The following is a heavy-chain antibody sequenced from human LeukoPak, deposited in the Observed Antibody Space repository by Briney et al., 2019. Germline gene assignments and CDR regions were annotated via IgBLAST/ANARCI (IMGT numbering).Heavy chain of an antibody. V-gene: IGHV4-39*01. D-gene: IGHD3-3*01. Sequence: PSETLSLTCTVSGGSISSSSYYWGWIRQPPGKGLEWIGSIYYSGSTYYNPSLKSRVTISVDTSKNQFSLKLSSVTAADTAVYYCARQAPYYDFWSVNYQYYFDYWGQGTLVTVSS. J-gene: IGHJ4*02. CDR3: ARQAPYYDFWSVNYQYYFDY. CDR2: IYYSGST. CDR1: GGSISSSSYY.